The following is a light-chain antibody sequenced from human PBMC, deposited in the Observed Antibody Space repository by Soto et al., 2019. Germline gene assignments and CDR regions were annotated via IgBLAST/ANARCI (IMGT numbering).Light chain of an antibody. CDR1: QSVSSY. CDR2: DAS. J-gene: IGKJ2*01. CDR3: QQHRYWPPYN. V-gene: IGKV3-11*01. Sequence: EIVLTQSPATLSLSPGERATLSCRASQSVSSYLAWYQQKPGQAPRLLIYDASNRATGIPARFSGSGCGTDFTLTINYLEPEDFAVYYCQQHRYWPPYNFGQGTKLEIK.